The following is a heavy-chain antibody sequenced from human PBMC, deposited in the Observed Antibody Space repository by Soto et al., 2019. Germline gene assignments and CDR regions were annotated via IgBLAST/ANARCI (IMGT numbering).Heavy chain of an antibody. CDR2: IKSKTDGGTT. Sequence: LRLSCAASEFTFTYAWMSWVRQAPGKGLEWVGRIKSKTDGGTTDYAAPVEGRFTISRDESQNTLYLQMNSLKTEDTAVYYCTSLYYGHWGQGTLVTVSS. CDR1: EFTFTYAW. V-gene: IGHV3-15*01. CDR3: TSLYYGH. J-gene: IGHJ4*02. D-gene: IGHD3-16*02.